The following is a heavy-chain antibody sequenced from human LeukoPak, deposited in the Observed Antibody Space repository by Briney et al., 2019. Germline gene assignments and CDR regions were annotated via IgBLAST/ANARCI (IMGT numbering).Heavy chain of an antibody. V-gene: IGHV3-30-3*01. Sequence: GGSLRLSCAASGFTFSSYAMHWVRQAPGKGLEWVAVISYDGSNKYYADSVKGRFTISRDNSKNTLYLQMNSLRAEDTAVYYCARDRGYGGSKYYFDYWGQGTLVTVSS. J-gene: IGHJ4*02. D-gene: IGHD4-23*01. CDR3: ARDRGYGGSKYYFDY. CDR1: GFTFSSYA. CDR2: ISYDGSNK.